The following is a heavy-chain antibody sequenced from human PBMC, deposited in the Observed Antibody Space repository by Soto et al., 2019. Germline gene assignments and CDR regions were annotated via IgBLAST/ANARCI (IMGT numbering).Heavy chain of an antibody. D-gene: IGHD6-6*01. Sequence: SQTLSLTCAISGDSVSSNSAAWNWISQSPSRGLEWLGRTYYRSKWYNDYTVSVKSRITINPDTSKNQFSLQLNFVTPEDTAVYYCAKAAHLYYYYGMDVWGQGTTVTVSS. V-gene: IGHV6-1*01. CDR3: AKAAHLYYYYGMDV. CDR2: TYYRSKWYN. CDR1: GDSVSSNSAA. J-gene: IGHJ6*02.